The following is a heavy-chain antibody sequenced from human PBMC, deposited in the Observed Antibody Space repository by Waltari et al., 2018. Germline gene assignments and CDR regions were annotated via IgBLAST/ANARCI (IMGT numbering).Heavy chain of an antibody. D-gene: IGHD3-16*01. V-gene: IGHV3-23*01. J-gene: IGHJ4*02. CDR1: LSTHG. Sequence: LSTHGVNWVRQAQGKGFEWVSSISDAGGIINYADSVKGRFTISRDNSKNTLYLQMNSLRGEDTAVYYCARASGVDYWGQGTLVTISS. CDR3: ARASGVDY. CDR2: ISDAGGII.